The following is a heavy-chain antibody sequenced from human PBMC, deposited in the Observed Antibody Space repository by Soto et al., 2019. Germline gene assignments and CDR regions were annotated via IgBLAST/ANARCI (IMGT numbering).Heavy chain of an antibody. J-gene: IGHJ3*01. D-gene: IGHD3-22*01. CDR3: ARDQLYYNDISGRPLNAFDV. CDR2: IGLGGSTK. V-gene: IGHV3-48*01. CDR1: GFTFRNYG. Sequence: HPGGSLRLSCAASGFTFRNYGMDWVRQAPGKGLEWVSYIGLGGSTKYYADSVEGRFTISRDNAKNSLYLQMDSLRAEDTAVYYCARDQLYYNDISGRPLNAFDVWGQGTMVTVSS.